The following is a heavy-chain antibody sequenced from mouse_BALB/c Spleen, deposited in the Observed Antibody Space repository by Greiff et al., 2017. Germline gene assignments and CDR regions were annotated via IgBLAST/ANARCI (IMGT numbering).Heavy chain of an antibody. J-gene: IGHJ4*01. CDR2: IRSKSNNYAT. V-gene: IGHV10-1*02. CDR3: VRLGRDYAMDY. CDR1: GFTFNTYA. D-gene: IGHD4-1*01. Sequence: DVHLVESGGGLVQPKGSLKLSCAASGFTFNTYAMNWVRQAPGKGLEWVARIRSKSNNYATYYADSVKDRFTISRDDSQSMLYLQMNNLKTEDTAMYYCVRLGRDYAMDYWGQGTSVTVSS.